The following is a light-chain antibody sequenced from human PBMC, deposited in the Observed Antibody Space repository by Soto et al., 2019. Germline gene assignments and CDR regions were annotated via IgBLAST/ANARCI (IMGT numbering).Light chain of an antibody. J-gene: IGLJ1*01. CDR2: RNN. V-gene: IGLV1-47*01. Sequence: QSVLTQPPSASGTPGQRVTISCSGSSSNIGSNYVYWYQQLPGTAPKLLIYRNNQQPSGVPDRFSGSKSGTSASLAISGLRSEDEADYYCAAWADSLSGFYVFGTGTKATVL. CDR3: AAWADSLSGFYV. CDR1: SSNIGSNY.